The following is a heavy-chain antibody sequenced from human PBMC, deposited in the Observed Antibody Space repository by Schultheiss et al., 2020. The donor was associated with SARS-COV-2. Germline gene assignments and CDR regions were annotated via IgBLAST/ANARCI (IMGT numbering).Heavy chain of an antibody. CDR3: ARSVLGYDILTGYSNWYFDL. CDR2: ISAYNGNT. Sequence: ASVKVSCKASGYTFTSFHINWVRRATGQGLEWMGWISAYNGNTNYAQKLQGRVTMTTDTSTSTAYMELRSLRSDDTAVYYCARSVLGYDILTGYSNWYFDLWGRGTLVTVSS. D-gene: IGHD3-9*01. CDR1: GYTFTSFH. V-gene: IGHV1-18*01. J-gene: IGHJ2*01.